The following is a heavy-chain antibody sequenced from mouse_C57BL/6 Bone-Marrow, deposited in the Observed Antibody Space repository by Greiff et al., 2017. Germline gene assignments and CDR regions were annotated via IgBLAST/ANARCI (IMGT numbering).Heavy chain of an antibody. CDR2: IWGVGST. J-gene: IGHJ3*01. Sequence: VMLVESGPGLVAPSQSLSITCTVSGFSLTSYGVDWVRQSPGKGLEWLGVIWGVGSTNYNSALKSRLSISKDNSKSQVFLKMNSLQTDDTAMYYCASGEGLPFAYWGQGTLVTVSA. V-gene: IGHV2-6*01. CDR3: ASGEGLPFAY. D-gene: IGHD2-4*01. CDR1: GFSLTSYG.